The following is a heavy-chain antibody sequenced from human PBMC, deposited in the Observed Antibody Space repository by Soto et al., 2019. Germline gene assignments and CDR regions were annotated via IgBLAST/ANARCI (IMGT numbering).Heavy chain of an antibody. CDR1: GFSFSSYA. CDR3: AKDTVPVATPWLDP. D-gene: IGHD2-2*01. J-gene: IGHJ5*02. CDR2: LSGSGGST. V-gene: IGHV3-23*01. Sequence: GGSLRVSCAASGFSFSSYAMSWVRQAPGKGLEWVSTLSGSGGSTYYADSVKGRFTISRDNSKNTLYLQMNSLRAEDTAVYYCAKDTVPVATPWLDPWGQGTLVTVSS.